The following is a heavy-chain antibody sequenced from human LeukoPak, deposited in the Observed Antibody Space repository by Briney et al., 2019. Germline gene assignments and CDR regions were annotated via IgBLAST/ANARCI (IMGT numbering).Heavy chain of an antibody. Sequence: PGGSLRLSCAASGFTFSSYAMHWVRQAPGKGLEWVAVITYDGSNKYYADSVKGRFTISRDNSKNTLYLQMNSLRAEDTAVYYCARDDGGSGLDYWGQGTLVTVSS. CDR1: GFTFSSYA. CDR3: ARDDGGSGLDY. V-gene: IGHV3-30-3*01. CDR2: ITYDGSNK. J-gene: IGHJ4*02. D-gene: IGHD6-19*01.